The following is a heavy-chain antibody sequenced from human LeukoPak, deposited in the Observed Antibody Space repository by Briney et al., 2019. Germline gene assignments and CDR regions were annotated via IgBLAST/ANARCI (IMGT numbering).Heavy chain of an antibody. CDR2: IIPIFGTA. V-gene: IGHV1-69*05. Sequence: SVKVSCKASGGTFSSYAISWVRQAPGQGLEWMGGIIPIFGTANYAQKSQGRVTITTDESTSTAYMELSSLRSEDTAVYYCARAITEYVSSPLDYWGQGTLVTVSS. CDR3: ARAITEYVSSPLDY. D-gene: IGHD6-6*01. J-gene: IGHJ4*02. CDR1: GGTFSSYA.